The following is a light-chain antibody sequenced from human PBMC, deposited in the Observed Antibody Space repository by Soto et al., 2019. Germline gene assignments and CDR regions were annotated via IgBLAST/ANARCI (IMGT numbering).Light chain of an antibody. J-gene: IGKJ2*01. CDR1: QSVSSTY. CDR2: GAS. V-gene: IGKV3-20*01. Sequence: EIVLTQSPGTLSLSPGERATLSCRASQSVSSTYLAWYQQNPGQAPRLLIYGASSRATGIPARFSGSGSGTDLTLTISRLEPEDFAVYFCQQYGSSSYTFGQGTKLE. CDR3: QQYGSSSYT.